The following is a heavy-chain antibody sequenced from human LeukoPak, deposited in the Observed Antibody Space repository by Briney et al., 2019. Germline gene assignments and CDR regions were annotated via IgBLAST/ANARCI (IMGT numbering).Heavy chain of an antibody. CDR2: IIPIFGTA. V-gene: IGHV1-69*06. CDR3: ARVHGDYVVLWAFDI. Sequence: SVKVSCKASGGTFSSYAISWVRQAPGQGLEWMGGIIPIFGTANYAQKFQGRGTITADKSTSTAYMELSSLRSEDTAVYYCARVHGDYVVLWAFDIWGQGTMVTVSS. J-gene: IGHJ3*02. CDR1: GGTFSSYA. D-gene: IGHD4-17*01.